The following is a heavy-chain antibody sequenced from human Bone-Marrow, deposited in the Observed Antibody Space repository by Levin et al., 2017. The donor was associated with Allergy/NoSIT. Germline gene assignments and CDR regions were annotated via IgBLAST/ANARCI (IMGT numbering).Heavy chain of an antibody. CDR1: GYTFTGYY. CDR3: ARDPRDGYNGHKLDY. Sequence: ASVKVSCKASGYTFTGYYIHWVRQAPGQGLEWMGWISPNNGDTNYAQKFQGRVTMTRDTSISTAYMELSRLRSDDTAVYYCARDPRDGYNGHKLDYWGQGIVVTVSS. D-gene: IGHD5-24*01. CDR2: ISPNNGDT. J-gene: IGHJ4*02. V-gene: IGHV1-2*02.